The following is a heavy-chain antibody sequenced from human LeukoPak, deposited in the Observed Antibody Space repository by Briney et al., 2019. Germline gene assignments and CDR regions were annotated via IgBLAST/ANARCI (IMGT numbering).Heavy chain of an antibody. CDR2: IKQDGSEK. CDR3: ARDRGYSSSSSPYYFDY. D-gene: IGHD6-13*01. J-gene: IGHJ4*02. V-gene: IGHV3-7*01. CDR1: GFTFSSYW. Sequence: GGSLRLSCAASGFTFSSYWMSWVRQAPGKGLEWVANIKQDGSEKYYVDPVKGRFTISRDNAKNSLYLQMNSLRAEDTAVYYCARDRGYSSSSSPYYFDYWGQGTLVTVSS.